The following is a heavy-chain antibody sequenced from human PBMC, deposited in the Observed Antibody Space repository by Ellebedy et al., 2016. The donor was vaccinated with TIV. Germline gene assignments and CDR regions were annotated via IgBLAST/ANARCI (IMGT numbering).Heavy chain of an antibody. CDR1: GFTFSSYA. V-gene: IGHV3-23*01. D-gene: IGHD3-10*01. Sequence: GESLKISCAASGFTFSSYAMTWVRQAPGKGLEWVSSITSSGDRTNYADSVKGRFTISRDNAKNSLYLQMNSLRAEDTAVYYCARDEDQFGSGSYYFDYWGQGTLVTVSS. CDR2: ITSSGDRT. J-gene: IGHJ4*02. CDR3: ARDEDQFGSGSYYFDY.